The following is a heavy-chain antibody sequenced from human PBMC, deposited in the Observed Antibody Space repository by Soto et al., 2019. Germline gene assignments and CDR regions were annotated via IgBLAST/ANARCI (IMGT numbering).Heavy chain of an antibody. CDR3: AREMYYYDSSGYSLHYYGMDV. J-gene: IGHJ6*02. D-gene: IGHD3-22*01. CDR1: GFTFSSYA. CDR2: ISYDGSNK. Sequence: GGSLRLSCAASGFTFSSYAMHWVRQAPGKGLEWVAVISYDGSNKYYADSVKGRFTISRDNSKNTLYLQMNSLRAEDTAVYYCAREMYYYDSSGYSLHYYGMDVWGQGTTVTVSS. V-gene: IGHV3-30-3*01.